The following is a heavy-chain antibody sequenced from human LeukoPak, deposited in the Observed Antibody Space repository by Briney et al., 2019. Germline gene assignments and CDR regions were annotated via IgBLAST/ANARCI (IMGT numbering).Heavy chain of an antibody. D-gene: IGHD3-22*01. CDR1: GYTFTGYY. V-gene: IGHV1-2*02. CDR2: INPNSGGT. CDR3: ARGPMSLYFDY. Sequence: GASVKVSCKASGYTFTGYYMHWVRQAPGQGLEWMGRINPNSGGTNYAQKFQGRVTMTTDTSTSTAYMELRSLRSDDTAVYYCARGPMSLYFDYWGQGTLVTVSS. J-gene: IGHJ4*02.